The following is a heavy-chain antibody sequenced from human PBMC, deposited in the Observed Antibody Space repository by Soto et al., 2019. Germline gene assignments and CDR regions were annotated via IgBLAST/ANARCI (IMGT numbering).Heavy chain of an antibody. CDR3: ARGLAVAGEFDY. Sequence: PSETLSLTCTVSGGSISSGEYYWSWIRQPPGKGLEWIGYISYSGSIYYNPSLKSRVTISVDTSKNQFSLKLSSVTAAGTAVYYCARGLAVAGEFDYWGQGTLVTVSS. D-gene: IGHD6-19*01. CDR1: GGSISSGEYY. V-gene: IGHV4-30-4*01. J-gene: IGHJ4*02. CDR2: ISYSGSI.